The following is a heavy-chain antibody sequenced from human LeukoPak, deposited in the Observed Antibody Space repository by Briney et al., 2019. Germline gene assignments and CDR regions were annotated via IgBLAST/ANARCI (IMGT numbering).Heavy chain of an antibody. J-gene: IGHJ4*02. CDR1: GYSFTSYW. Sequence: GESLKISCKGSGYSFTSYWIAWVRQMPGKGLEWMGIIYPGDSDTRYSPSFQGHITISADKSITTAYLQWSSLKASDTAMYYCATPKSVAGSFDYWGQGTLVTVSS. V-gene: IGHV5-51*01. CDR2: IYPGDSDT. CDR3: ATPKSVAGSFDY. D-gene: IGHD6-19*01.